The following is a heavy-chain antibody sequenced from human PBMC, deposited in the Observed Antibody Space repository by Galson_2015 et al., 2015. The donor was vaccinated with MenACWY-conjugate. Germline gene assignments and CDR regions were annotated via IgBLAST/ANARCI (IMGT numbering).Heavy chain of an antibody. CDR3: AKDRDYGMDV. CDR2: INPNTGST. J-gene: IGHJ6*02. V-gene: IGHV1-46*01. Sequence: SVKVSCKASGYTFTNYYIHWVRLAPGQGLEWVGIINPNTGSTTYAQKFQDRVTMTRDTSTSTVYMEVSSLKSEDTAMYYCAKDRDYGMDVWGQGTTVTVSS. CDR1: GYTFTNYY.